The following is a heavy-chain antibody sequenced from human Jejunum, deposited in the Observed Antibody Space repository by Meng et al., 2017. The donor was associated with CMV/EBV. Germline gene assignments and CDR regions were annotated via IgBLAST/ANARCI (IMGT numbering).Heavy chain of an antibody. CDR3: ARGGPGAFDI. D-gene: IGHD3-16*01. V-gene: IGHV3-74*01. J-gene: IGHJ3*02. CDR1: GFAFSKYW. CDR2: LSGEGSHT. Sequence: CAASGFAFSKYWMHWVRQVPGKGLVWVSYLSGEGSHTTYADSVRGRFTISRDNAKNTLYLQMSSLRDEDTADYYCARGGPGAFDIWGQGTMVTISS.